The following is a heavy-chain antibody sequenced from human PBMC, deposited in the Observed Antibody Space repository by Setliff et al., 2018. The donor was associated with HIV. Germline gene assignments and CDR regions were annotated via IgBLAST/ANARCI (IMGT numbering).Heavy chain of an antibody. CDR1: GVSITSHY. D-gene: IGHD3-10*01. CDR2: GHHSGHT. CDR3: ARWEFAQKAFNP. Sequence: PSETLSLTCTVSGVSITSHYWNWIRQSPGKGLEWIGFGHHSGHTRQNPSLASRVTISVDMSKNQFSLKLNSLSAADTAVYYCARWEFAQKAFNPWGHGTMVTISS. J-gene: IGHJ3*01. V-gene: IGHV4-4*09.